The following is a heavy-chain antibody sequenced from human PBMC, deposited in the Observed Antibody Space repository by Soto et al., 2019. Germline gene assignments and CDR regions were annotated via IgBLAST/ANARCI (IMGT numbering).Heavy chain of an antibody. CDR1: GYTFTSYG. Sequence: ASVKVSSKASGYTFTSYGITWVRQAPGQGLEWMGWINANSGGTNYAQKFQGWVTMTRDTSMSTAYMELSRLRSDDTAVYYCARDLIGSLGDYYYGMDVWGQGTTVTVSS. CDR2: INANSGGT. V-gene: IGHV1-2*04. J-gene: IGHJ6*02. D-gene: IGHD1-26*01. CDR3: ARDLIGSLGDYYYGMDV.